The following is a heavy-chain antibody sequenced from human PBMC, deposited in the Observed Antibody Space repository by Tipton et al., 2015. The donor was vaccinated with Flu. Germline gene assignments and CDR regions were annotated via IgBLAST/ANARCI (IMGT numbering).Heavy chain of an antibody. V-gene: IGHV3-48*03. CDR2: ISSSASLR. Sequence: VQLVQSGGGVVQPEGSLRLSCAGSVFTFSSYEMNWVRQAPGKGLEWVSYISSSASLRYYADSVRGRFTISRDNAKSSLYLQMNSLRDEDTAVYYCARRPLPSSDDYYGMDVWGQGTTVTVSS. CDR3: ARRPLPSSDDYYGMDV. J-gene: IGHJ6*02. CDR1: VFTFSSYE.